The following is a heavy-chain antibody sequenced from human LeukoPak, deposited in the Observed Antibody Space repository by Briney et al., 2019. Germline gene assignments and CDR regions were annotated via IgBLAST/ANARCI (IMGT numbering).Heavy chain of an antibody. V-gene: IGHV4-34*01. Sequence: SETLSLTCTVYGGSFSGYYWSWIRQPPGKGLEWIGEINHSGSTNYNPSLKSRVTISVDTSKNQFSLKLGSVTAADTAVYYCARLAVAGNYWGQGTLVTVSS. CDR2: INHSGST. D-gene: IGHD6-19*01. CDR3: ARLAVAGNY. J-gene: IGHJ4*02. CDR1: GGSFSGYY.